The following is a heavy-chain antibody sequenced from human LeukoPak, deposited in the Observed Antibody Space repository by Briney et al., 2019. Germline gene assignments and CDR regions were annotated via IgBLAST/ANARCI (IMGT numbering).Heavy chain of an antibody. CDR1: GFTFSHHY. Sequence: AGGSLRPSCAASGFTFSHHYLSWIRQAPGKGLEWLSYITGSGSIIYYADSVKGRFTVSRDNTKNTLYLQMNSLTAEDTAVYYCATDWAWGGFDYWGQGVLVTVSS. CDR2: ITGSGSII. V-gene: IGHV3-11*04. CDR3: ATDWAWGGFDY. J-gene: IGHJ4*02. D-gene: IGHD3-16*01.